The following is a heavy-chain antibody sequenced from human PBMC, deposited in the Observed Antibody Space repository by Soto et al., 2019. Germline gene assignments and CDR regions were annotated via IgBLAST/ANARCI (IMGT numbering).Heavy chain of an antibody. CDR3: ARLRKQQLPFDY. CDR1: GGSFSGYY. V-gene: IGHV4-34*01. CDR2: INHSGST. J-gene: IGHJ4*02. Sequence: SETLSLTCAVYGGSFSGYYWSWIRQPPGKGLEWIGEINHSGSTNYNPSLKSRVTISVDTSKNQFSLKLSSVTAADTAVYYCARLRKQQLPFDYWGQGTLVTVSS. D-gene: IGHD6-13*01.